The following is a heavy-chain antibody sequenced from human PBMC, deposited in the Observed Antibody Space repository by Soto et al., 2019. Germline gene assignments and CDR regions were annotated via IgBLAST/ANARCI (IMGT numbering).Heavy chain of an antibody. D-gene: IGHD1-1*01. CDR1: GFTISDHY. CDR2: TRNQGKSYTT. J-gene: IGHJ4*02. Sequence: EVQLVESGGGLVQPGGSLRLSCAASGFTISDHYMDWVRQAPGKGLEWVGRTRNQGKSYTTEYAASVNGRFSISRDDSQNSQYLQMNSLKTEDTAVYFCASARRTGKTSFLDHWGQGTLVTVSS. CDR3: ASARRTGKTSFLDH. V-gene: IGHV3-72*01.